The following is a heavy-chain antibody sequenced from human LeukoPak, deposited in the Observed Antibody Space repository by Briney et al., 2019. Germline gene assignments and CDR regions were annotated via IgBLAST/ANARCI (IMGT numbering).Heavy chain of an antibody. CDR1: GGSFSGYY. V-gene: IGHV4-34*01. J-gene: IGHJ4*02. D-gene: IGHD2-2*01. CDR2: INHSGST. CDR3: ARGPAYQHHLDY. Sequence: SETLSLTCAVYGGSFSGYYWSWIRQPPGKGLEWIGEINHSGSTNYNPSLKSRVTISVDTSKNQFSLKLSSVTAADTAVYYCARGPAYQHHLDYWGQGTLVTVSS.